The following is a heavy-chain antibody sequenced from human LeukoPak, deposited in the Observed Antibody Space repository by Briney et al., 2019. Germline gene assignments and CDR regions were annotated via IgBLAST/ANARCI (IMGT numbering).Heavy chain of an antibody. CDR2: ISSSGSTI. J-gene: IGHJ4*02. D-gene: IGHD6-13*01. CDR3: ARSSSWYISFDY. Sequence: GGSLRLSCAASGFTFSDYYMSWIRQAPGKGLEWVSYISSSGSTIYYADSVKGRFTISRDNAENSLYLQMNSLRAEDAAVYYCARSSSWYISFDYWGQGTLVTVSS. V-gene: IGHV3-11*01. CDR1: GFTFSDYY.